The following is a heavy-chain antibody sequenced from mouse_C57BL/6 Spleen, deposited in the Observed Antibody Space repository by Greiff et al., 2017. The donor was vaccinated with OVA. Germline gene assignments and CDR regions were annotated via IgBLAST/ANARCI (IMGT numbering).Heavy chain of an antibody. Sequence: QVQLKQPGAELVRPGSSVKLSCKASGYTFTSYWMHWVKQRPIQGLEWIGNIDPSDSETHYNQKFKDKATLTVDKSSSTAYMQLSSLTSEDSAVYYCAREGTMITTGGYFDYWGQGTTLTVSS. CDR1: GYTFTSYW. CDR2: IDPSDSET. V-gene: IGHV1-52*01. CDR3: AREGTMITTGGYFDY. D-gene: IGHD2-4*01. J-gene: IGHJ2*01.